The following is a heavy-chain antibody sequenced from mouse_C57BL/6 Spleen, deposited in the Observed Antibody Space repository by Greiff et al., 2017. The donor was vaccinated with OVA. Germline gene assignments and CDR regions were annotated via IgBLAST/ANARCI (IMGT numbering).Heavy chain of an antibody. J-gene: IGHJ2*01. V-gene: IGHV1-50*01. CDR1: GYTFTSYW. CDR2: IDPSDSYT. CDR3: ARGELGRYYFDY. D-gene: IGHD4-1*01. Sequence: QVQLQQPGAELVKPGASVKLSCKASGYTFTSYWMQWVKQRPGQGLEWIGEIDPSDSYTNYNQKFKGKATLTVDKSSSTAYMQLSSLTAEDSAVXYYARGELGRYYFDYWGQGTTLTVSS.